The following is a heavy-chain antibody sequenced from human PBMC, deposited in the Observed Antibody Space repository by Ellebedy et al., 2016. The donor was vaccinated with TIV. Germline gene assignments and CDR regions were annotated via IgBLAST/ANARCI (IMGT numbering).Heavy chain of an antibody. CDR3: AREADYYGSGSYQGPFDY. Sequence: SVKVSCXASGYTFTSYGISWVRQAPGQGLEWMGGIIPIFGTANYAQKFQGRVTITADESTSTAYMELSSLRSEDTAVYYCAREADYYGSGSYQGPFDYWGQGTLVTVSS. CDR1: GYTFTSYG. V-gene: IGHV1-69*13. D-gene: IGHD3-10*01. CDR2: IIPIFGTA. J-gene: IGHJ4*02.